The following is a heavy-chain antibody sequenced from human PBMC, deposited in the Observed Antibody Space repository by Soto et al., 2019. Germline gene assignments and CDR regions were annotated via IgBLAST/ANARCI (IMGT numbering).Heavy chain of an antibody. J-gene: IGHJ4*02. CDR2: INAGNGNT. CDR1: GYTFTSYA. CDR3: ARMGSGGSCYSGCF. Sequence: QVQLVQSGAEVKKPGASVKVSCKASGYTFTSYAMHWVRQAPGQRREWMGWINAGNGNTKYSQKFQGRVTITSDTHASTAYMELSSLRSEDTAVYYCARMGSGGSCYSGCFWGQGTLVTVSS. V-gene: IGHV1-3*01. D-gene: IGHD2-15*01.